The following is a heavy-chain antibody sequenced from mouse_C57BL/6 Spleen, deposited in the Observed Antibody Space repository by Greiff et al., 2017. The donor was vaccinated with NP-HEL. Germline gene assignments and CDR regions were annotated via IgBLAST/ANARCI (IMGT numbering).Heavy chain of an antibody. V-gene: IGHV1-82*01. D-gene: IGHD1-1*01. CDR2: IYPGDGGT. J-gene: IGHJ4*01. CDR3: ARDGSGRYYAMDY. CDR1: GYAFSSSW. Sequence: QVQLQQSGPELVKPGASVKISCKASGYAFSSSWMNWVKQRPGKGLEWIGRIYPGDGGTNYNGTFKGKATLTADKSYSTGYVQLSSLTSEDSAVYFCARDGSGRYYAMDYWGQGTSVTVSS.